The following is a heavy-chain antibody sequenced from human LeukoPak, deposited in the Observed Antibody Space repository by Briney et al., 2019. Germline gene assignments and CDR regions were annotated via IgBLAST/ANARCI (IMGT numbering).Heavy chain of an antibody. CDR3: AKDRYSGYDFSGYFDY. D-gene: IGHD5-12*01. CDR1: GFTFGSNY. J-gene: IGHJ4*02. Sequence: GGSLRLSCAASGFTFGSNYMSGVRQAQGRGREGVSVIYSGGSTYYADSVKGRFTISRDNSKNTLYLQMNSLRAEDTAVYYCAKDRYSGYDFSGYFDYWGQGTLVTVSS. CDR2: IYSGGST. V-gene: IGHV3-53*01.